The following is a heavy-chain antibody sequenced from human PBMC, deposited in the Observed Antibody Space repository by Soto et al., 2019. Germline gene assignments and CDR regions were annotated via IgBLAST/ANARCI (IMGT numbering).Heavy chain of an antibody. D-gene: IGHD2-2*01. CDR1: GFTFSNYA. CDR3: AKDPYSGVLVPVAIGFDP. V-gene: IGHV3-23*01. J-gene: IGHJ5*02. CDR2: ISGSGGSA. Sequence: GGSLRLSCAASGFTFSNYAMTWVRQGPGKGLEWVSAISGSGGSAYYADSVKGRFTISRDNSKNTLYLQMNSLRADDSGVYYCAKDPYSGVLVPVAIGFDPWGPGTLAPVSS.